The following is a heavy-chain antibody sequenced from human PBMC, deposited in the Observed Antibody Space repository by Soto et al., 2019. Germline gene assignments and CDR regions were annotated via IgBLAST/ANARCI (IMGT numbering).Heavy chain of an antibody. Sequence: GGSLRLSCAASGFTFSSYWMSWVRQAPGKGLEWVANIKQDGSEKYYVDSVKGRFTISRDNAKNSLYLQMNSLRAEDTAVYYCARWGYYDSSGYYLLWSYYYGMDVWGQGTTVTVSS. V-gene: IGHV3-7*05. CDR2: IKQDGSEK. J-gene: IGHJ6*02. CDR3: ARWGYYDSSGYYLLWSYYYGMDV. D-gene: IGHD3-22*01. CDR1: GFTFSSYW.